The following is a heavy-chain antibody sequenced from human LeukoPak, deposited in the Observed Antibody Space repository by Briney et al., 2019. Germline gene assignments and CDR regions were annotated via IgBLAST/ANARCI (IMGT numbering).Heavy chain of an antibody. D-gene: IGHD3-10*01. J-gene: IGHJ4*02. CDR1: GYTFTGYY. CDR3: ARGRGKGGGYFDY. V-gene: IGHV1-8*03. CDR2: MNPNSGNT. Sequence: ASVKVSCKASGYTFTGYYMHWVRQATGQGLEWMGWMNPNSGNTGYAQKFQGRVTITRNTSISTAYMELSSLRSEDTAVYYCARGRGKGGGYFDYWGQGTLVTVSS.